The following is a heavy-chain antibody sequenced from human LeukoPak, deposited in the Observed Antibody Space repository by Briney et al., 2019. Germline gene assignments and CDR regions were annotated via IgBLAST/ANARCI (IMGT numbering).Heavy chain of an antibody. CDR1: GGSISSSSYY. Sequence: SETLSLTCTVSGGSISSSSYYWGWIRQPPGKGLEWIGSIYYSGSTYYNPSLKSRVTISVDTSKNQFSLKLSSVTAADTAVYYCARSQGYSSSWADYWGQGTLVTVSS. V-gene: IGHV4-39*07. J-gene: IGHJ4*02. D-gene: IGHD6-13*01. CDR2: IYYSGST. CDR3: ARSQGYSSSWADY.